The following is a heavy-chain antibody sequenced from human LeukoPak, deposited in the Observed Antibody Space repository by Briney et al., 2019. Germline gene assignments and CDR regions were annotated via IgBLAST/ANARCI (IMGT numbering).Heavy chain of an antibody. CDR3: ARDPAKFWSGHDY. J-gene: IGHJ4*02. V-gene: IGHV3-21*01. Sequence: GGSLRLSCAASGFTFSSYNMNWVRQAPGKGLEWVSSISSSSSYIYYADSVKGRFTISRDNAKNSLYLQMNSLRAEDTAVYYCARDPAKFWSGHDYWGQGTLVTVS. CDR1: GFTFSSYN. D-gene: IGHD3-3*01. CDR2: ISSSSSYI.